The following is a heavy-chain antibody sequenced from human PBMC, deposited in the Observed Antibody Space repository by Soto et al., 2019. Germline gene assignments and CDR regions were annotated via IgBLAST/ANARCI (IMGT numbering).Heavy chain of an antibody. D-gene: IGHD3-22*01. CDR3: AKYLGYYDSSAYYYLDY. V-gene: IGHV3-9*01. Sequence: GGSLRLSCAASGFTFEDYAMHWVRQAPGKGLEWVSGISWNSRSIAYADSMKGRFTISRDNAKNSLYLQMNGLRPEDTALYYCAKYLGYYDSSAYYYLDYWGQGTLVTVSS. CDR2: ISWNSRSI. CDR1: GFTFEDYA. J-gene: IGHJ4*02.